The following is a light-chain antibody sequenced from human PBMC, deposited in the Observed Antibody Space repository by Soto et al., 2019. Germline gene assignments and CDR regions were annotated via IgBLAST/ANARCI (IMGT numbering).Light chain of an antibody. J-gene: IGLJ1*01. V-gene: IGLV2-14*01. CDR3: NSYTSRSTFV. CDR1: SSDVGGYKY. Sequence: QSALTQPASVSGSPGQSITISCTGTSSDVGGYKYVSWYQQHPGKAPQLMIYEVSNRPSGISNRFSGSKSDNTAFLTISGLQAEDEADYYCNSYTSRSTFVFGTGTKPPS. CDR2: EVS.